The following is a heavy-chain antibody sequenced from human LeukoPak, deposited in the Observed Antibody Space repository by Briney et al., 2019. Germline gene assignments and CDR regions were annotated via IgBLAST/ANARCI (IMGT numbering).Heavy chain of an antibody. CDR3: ARDSSGWGGNNWFDP. CDR1: GFNFRTYG. J-gene: IGHJ5*02. D-gene: IGHD6-19*01. V-gene: IGHV3-33*01. Sequence: PGGSLRLSCAASGFNFRTYGMHWVRQAPGKGLEWLAIIWHDGSNKYYGDSVKGRFTISRDNSKNTSYLEMNSLKPEDTALYYCARDSSGWGGNNWFDPWGQGTLVTVSS. CDR2: IWHDGSNK.